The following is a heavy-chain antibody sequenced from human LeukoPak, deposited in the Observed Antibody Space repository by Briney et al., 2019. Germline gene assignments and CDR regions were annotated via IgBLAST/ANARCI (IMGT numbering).Heavy chain of an antibody. CDR2: VYYSGST. CDR3: VSEAATDYYVCSGYYRRTGVFDA. D-gene: IGHD3-22*01. V-gene: IGHV4-61*01. Sequence: SETLSLTCTVSGGSVRSDSYYWSWIRQPPGKGLEWIGYVYYSGSTNYNPPLKSRVTISLDTSKNQFSLKLRSVTAADPAVDSCVSEAATDYYVCSGYYRRTGVFDAWGQGTMVTVPS. J-gene: IGHJ3*01. CDR1: GGSVRSDSYY.